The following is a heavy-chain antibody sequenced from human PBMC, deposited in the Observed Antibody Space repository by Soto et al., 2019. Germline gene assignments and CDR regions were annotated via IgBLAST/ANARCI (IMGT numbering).Heavy chain of an antibody. V-gene: IGHV3-30-3*01. Sequence: PGGSLRLSCTASGFTFSSYAMHWVRQAPGKGLEWVAVISYDGSNKYYADSVKGRLTISRDNSKNTLYLQMNSLRAEDMAVYYCARDNRHSSGWYCAQRATQKNFFDYWGQGTLVTVSA. CDR1: GFTFSSYA. CDR2: ISYDGSNK. D-gene: IGHD6-19*01. CDR3: ARDNRHSSGWYCAQRATQKNFFDY. J-gene: IGHJ4*02.